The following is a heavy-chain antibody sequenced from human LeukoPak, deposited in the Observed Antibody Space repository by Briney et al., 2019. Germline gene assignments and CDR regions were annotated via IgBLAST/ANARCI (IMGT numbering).Heavy chain of an antibody. CDR2: IRHDGNAK. CDR1: GFAFSDFW. V-gene: IGHV3-7*01. J-gene: IGHJ4*02. CDR3: ATSHDSAGND. Sequence: PGGSLRLSCAASGFAFSDFWMSWVRQAPGKGLEWVANIRHDGNAKNYVPSVRGRFTISRDNAKSSLYLQMNSLTVEDTAVYYCATSHDSAGNDWGQGTLVTVSS. D-gene: IGHD2-15*01.